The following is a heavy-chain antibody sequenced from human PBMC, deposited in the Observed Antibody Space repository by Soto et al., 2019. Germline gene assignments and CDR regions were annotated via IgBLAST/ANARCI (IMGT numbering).Heavy chain of an antibody. V-gene: IGHV1-3*05. Sequence: QVQLVQSGAEEKKPGASVKVSCKASGYTFTGYAMHWVRQAPGQRLEWMGWINAGNGNTKYSQKFQGRVTITRDTSASTAYMELSSLRSEDTALYYCARAVAVPADFAYWGQGTLVTVSS. CDR1: GYTFTGYA. J-gene: IGHJ4*02. CDR3: ARAVAVPADFAY. CDR2: INAGNGNT. D-gene: IGHD6-19*01.